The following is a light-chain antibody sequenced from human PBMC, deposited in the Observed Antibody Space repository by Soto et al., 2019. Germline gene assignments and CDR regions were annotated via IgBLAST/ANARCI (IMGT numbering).Light chain of an antibody. V-gene: IGKV1-9*01. J-gene: IGKJ4*01. Sequence: IQLTQSPSSLSASVGDIVTITCRASQGISSYLAWYQQKPGKAPKLLIYAASTLQSGVPSRFSGSGSGTDFTLTISSLQPEDFATYYCQQLNSYPLTFGGGTKWIS. CDR1: QGISSY. CDR3: QQLNSYPLT. CDR2: AAS.